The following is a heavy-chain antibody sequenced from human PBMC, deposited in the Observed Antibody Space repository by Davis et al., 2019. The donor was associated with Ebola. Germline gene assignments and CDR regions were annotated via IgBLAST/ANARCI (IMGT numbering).Heavy chain of an antibody. CDR2: ISDFARTT. J-gene: IGHJ6*02. D-gene: IGHD3/OR15-3a*01. V-gene: IGHV1-18*04. CDR1: GFTFSTHG. Sequence: AASVKVSCKASGFTFSTHGISWVRQAPGQGLEWMGWISDFARTTNYAHKFQGRVAMTTDTSTRTADMELRGLRSDETAVYYRGGGPRRTEDLVHAMDVWGQGTTVTVSS. CDR3: GGGPRRTEDLVHAMDV.